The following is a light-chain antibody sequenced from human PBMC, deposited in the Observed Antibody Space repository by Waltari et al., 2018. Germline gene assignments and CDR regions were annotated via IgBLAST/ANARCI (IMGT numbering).Light chain of an antibody. CDR3: SSYAGRNDYVV. CDR2: EVS. CDR1: SSDVGGYNY. Sequence: QSALTQPPSASGSPGQSVTISCTGTSSDVGGYNYVSWYQQHPGKAPKLMVYEVSKRPSGVPDRFSGSKSGNTASLTVSGLQAEEEADYYCSSYAGRNDYVVLGGGTKLTVL. J-gene: IGLJ2*01. V-gene: IGLV2-8*01.